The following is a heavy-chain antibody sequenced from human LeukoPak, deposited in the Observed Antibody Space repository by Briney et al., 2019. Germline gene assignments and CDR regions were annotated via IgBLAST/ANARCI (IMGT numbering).Heavy chain of an antibody. CDR3: AKRSGYDFWSGFDP. V-gene: IGHV3-23*01. CDR2: ISGSGGST. J-gene: IGHJ5*02. CDR1: GFTFSSYA. Sequence: PGGSLRLSCAASGFTFSSYAMRWVRQVPGKGLEWVSGISGSGGSTSYADSVKGRFTVSRDNSKNTLYLQMSSLRAEDTALYYCAKRSGYDFWSGFDPWGQGTLVIVSS. D-gene: IGHD3-3*01.